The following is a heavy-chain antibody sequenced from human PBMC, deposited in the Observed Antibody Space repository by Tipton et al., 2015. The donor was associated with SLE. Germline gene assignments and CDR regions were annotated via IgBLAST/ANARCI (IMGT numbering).Heavy chain of an antibody. V-gene: IGHV4-61*08. J-gene: IGHJ3*02. CDR3: ARLEEVVAFDI. CDR2: INHSGST. D-gene: IGHD2-21*01. Sequence: LRLSCTVSGGSISSGGYYWSWIRQPPGKGLEWIGEINHSGSTNYNPSLKRRGTISVDTTKNQFSLKLSSVTAADTDVYYCARLEEVVAFDIWGPGTMVTVSS. CDR1: GGSISSGGYY.